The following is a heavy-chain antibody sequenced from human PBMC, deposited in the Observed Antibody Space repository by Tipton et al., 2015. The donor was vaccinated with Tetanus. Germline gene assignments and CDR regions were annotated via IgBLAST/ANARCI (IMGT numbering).Heavy chain of an antibody. CDR2: IYTSGRT. CDR1: GDSISSFY. Sequence: TLYLTCSVSGDSISSFYWTWIRQPAGKGLEWIGRIYTSGRTNYNPSLKSRVTMSVNTSKNQFSLRLSSVTAADMAVYYCARATERDIMTGDDNWGPGAQVTGSS. D-gene: IGHD3-9*01. V-gene: IGHV4-4*07. J-gene: IGHJ4*02. CDR3: ARATERDIMTGDDN.